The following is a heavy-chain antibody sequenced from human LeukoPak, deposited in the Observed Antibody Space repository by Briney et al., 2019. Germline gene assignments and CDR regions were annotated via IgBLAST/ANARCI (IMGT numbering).Heavy chain of an antibody. CDR2: ISDSGGST. CDR3: AKDRYCSSTSYYGVIDY. Sequence: GGSLRLSYAASGFTFSSYAMSWVRQAPGKGLEWVSVISDSGGSTYYTDSVKGRFTISRDNSKNTLYLQMNSLTAEDTAVYYCAKDRYCSSTSYYGVIDYWGQGTLVTVSS. D-gene: IGHD2-2*01. J-gene: IGHJ4*02. V-gene: IGHV3-23*01. CDR1: GFTFSSYA.